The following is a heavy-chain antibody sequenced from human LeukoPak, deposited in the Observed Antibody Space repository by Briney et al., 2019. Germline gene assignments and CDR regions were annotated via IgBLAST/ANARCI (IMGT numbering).Heavy chain of an antibody. CDR2: IYYSGGT. D-gene: IGHD6-13*01. J-gene: IGHJ5*02. V-gene: IGHV4-59*08. CDR3: AGLHFAAAEEFGP. Sequence: SETLSPTCTVSGGSINGHWWSWIRQPPGKGLEWIGYIYYSGGTNYNPSLNSRVSISVDTSKNQFSLNLNSVTAADTAVYYCAGLHFAAAEEFGPWGQGTLVTVSS. CDR1: GGSINGHW.